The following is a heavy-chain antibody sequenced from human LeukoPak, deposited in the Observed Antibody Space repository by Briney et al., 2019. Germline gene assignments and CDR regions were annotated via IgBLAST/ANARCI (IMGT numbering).Heavy chain of an antibody. CDR2: INGDGRII. Sequence: GGSLRLSCAASGFTFSSNWMHWVRQAPGKGLVWISRINGDGRIIEHAESVKGRFTVSRNNADNTLHLQMNSLRGEDTAVYHCVREVGAPGSFQHWGQGAPVTVS. V-gene: IGHV3-74*01. CDR3: VREVGAPGSFQH. CDR1: GFTFSSNW. D-gene: IGHD1-26*01. J-gene: IGHJ1*01.